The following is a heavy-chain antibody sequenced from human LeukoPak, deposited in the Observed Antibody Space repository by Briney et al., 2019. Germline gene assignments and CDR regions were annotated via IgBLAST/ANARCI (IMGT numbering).Heavy chain of an antibody. CDR1: GGSISSGDYY. D-gene: IGHD2-2*01. V-gene: IGHV4-30-4*01. CDR2: IYYSGST. Sequence: PSQTLSLTCTVSGGSISSGDYYWSWIRQPAGKGLEWIGYIYYSGSTYYNPSLKSRVTISVDTSKNQFSLKLSSVTAADTAVYYCAREGVVVPAAMNGFDPWGQGTLVTVSS. CDR3: AREGVVVPAAMNGFDP. J-gene: IGHJ5*02.